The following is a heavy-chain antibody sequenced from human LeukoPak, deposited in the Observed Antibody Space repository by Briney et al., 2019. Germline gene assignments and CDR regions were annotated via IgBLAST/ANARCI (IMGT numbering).Heavy chain of an antibody. Sequence: AAVTVCCTASGYTFTSYYMHWVRQAPGQGLEWMGIINPSGGTTSYAQKFQGRVTMTRDTSTSTVYMELSSLRSEDTAVYYCARDLPPYGGLDYWGQGTLVTVSS. D-gene: IGHD4-23*01. CDR1: GYTFTSYY. CDR2: INPSGGTT. V-gene: IGHV1-46*01. CDR3: ARDLPPYGGLDY. J-gene: IGHJ4*02.